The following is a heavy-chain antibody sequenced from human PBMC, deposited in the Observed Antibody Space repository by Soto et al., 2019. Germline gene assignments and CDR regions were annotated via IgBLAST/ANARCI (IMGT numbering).Heavy chain of an antibody. Sequence: ASVKVSCKASGYTFTSYALHWVRQAPGQNLIWLGWTNPDNGNTKYSHSFQGRVAITRDTSARTVYMELTSLTTEDTSVYYCARAPYDFWSGFPNWFDPWGQGTPVTVSS. CDR3: ARAPYDFWSGFPNWFDP. D-gene: IGHD3-3*01. CDR2: TNPDNGNT. CDR1: GYTFTSYA. V-gene: IGHV1-3*01. J-gene: IGHJ5*02.